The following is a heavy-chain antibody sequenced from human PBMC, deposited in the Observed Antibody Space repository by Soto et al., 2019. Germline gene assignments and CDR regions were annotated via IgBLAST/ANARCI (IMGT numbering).Heavy chain of an antibody. V-gene: IGHV3-74*01. J-gene: IGHJ6*02. Sequence: GGSLRLSCAASGFSFSDYWIYWVRQAPGKGLVWVSRINSDGSSTNYADSVKGRFTISRDNVKNTVYLLMNSLRAEDTAVYYCARVFSGTYYYYGMDVWGQGTTVTVSS. CDR3: ARVFSGTYYYYGMDV. D-gene: IGHD3-10*01. CDR1: GFSFSDYW. CDR2: INSDGSST.